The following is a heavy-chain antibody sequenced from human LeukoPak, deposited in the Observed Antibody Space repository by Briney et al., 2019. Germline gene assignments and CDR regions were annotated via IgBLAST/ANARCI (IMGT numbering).Heavy chain of an antibody. CDR1: GGSFSGYY. CDR2: INHSGST. CDR3: ARGLSGWYRGEYFQH. Sequence: PSETLSLTCAVYGGSFSGYYWSWIRQPPGKGLEWIGEINHSGSTNYNPSLKSRVTISVDTSKNQFSLKLSSVTAADTAVYYCARGLSGWYRGEYFQHWGQGTLVTVSS. D-gene: IGHD6-19*01. J-gene: IGHJ1*01. V-gene: IGHV4-34*01.